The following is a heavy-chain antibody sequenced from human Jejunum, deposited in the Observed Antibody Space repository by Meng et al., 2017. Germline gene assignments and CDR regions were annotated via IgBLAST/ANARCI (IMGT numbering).Heavy chain of an antibody. CDR2: ILDRDGIT. CDR3: ANRAWLES. D-gene: IGHD3-10*01. J-gene: IGHJ5*01. CDR1: GFTLSNQS. V-gene: IGHV3-23*04. Sequence: VYLVDAGGGLVQPGRSLRLSCAASGFTLSNQSMSWVRQAPGKGLEWVSVILDRDGITSYADSVKGRFTISRDNSKNTLYLQMSSLRVDDTAVYHCANRAWLESWGQGTLVTVPS.